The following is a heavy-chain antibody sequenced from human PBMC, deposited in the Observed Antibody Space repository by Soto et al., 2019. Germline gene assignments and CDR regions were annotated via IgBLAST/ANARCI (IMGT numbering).Heavy chain of an antibody. Sequence: SLRLSCAASGFPFSGSAMHWVRQVSGKGLEWVGRIRSKANSYATAYAASVKGRFTISRDDSKNTAYLQMNSLKTEDTAVYYCTSNPSGSSSDYWGQGTLVTVSS. CDR1: GFPFSGSA. D-gene: IGHD6-6*01. CDR2: IRSKANSYAT. V-gene: IGHV3-73*01. J-gene: IGHJ4*02. CDR3: TSNPSGSSSDY.